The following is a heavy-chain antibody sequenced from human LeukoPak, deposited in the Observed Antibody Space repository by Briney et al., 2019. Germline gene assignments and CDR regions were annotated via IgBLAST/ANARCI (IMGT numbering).Heavy chain of an antibody. V-gene: IGHV5-51*01. CDR2: IYPGDSDT. Sequence: GESLKISCKGSGYSFTIYWIGWVRQMPGKGLEWMGIIYPGDSDTRYSPSFQGQVTISADKSISTAYLQWSSLKASDTAMYYCARRGDGDYVLGYYYGMDVWGQGTTVTVSS. J-gene: IGHJ6*02. CDR1: GYSFTIYW. D-gene: IGHD4-17*01. CDR3: ARRGDGDYVLGYYYGMDV.